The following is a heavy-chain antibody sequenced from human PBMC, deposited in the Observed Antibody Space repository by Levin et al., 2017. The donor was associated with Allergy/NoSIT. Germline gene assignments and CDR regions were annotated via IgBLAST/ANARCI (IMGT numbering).Heavy chain of an antibody. J-gene: IGHJ4*02. D-gene: IGHD3-16*02. CDR3: ARAEDYVWGSYPAPTY. CDR1: GFTFSSYG. CDR2: IWYDGSNK. V-gene: IGHV3-33*01. Sequence: PGGSLRLSCAASGFTFSSYGMHWVRQAPGKGLEWVAVIWYDGSNKYYADSVKGRFTISRDNSKNTLYLQMNSLRAEDTAVYYCARAEDYVWGSYPAPTYWGQGTLVTVSS.